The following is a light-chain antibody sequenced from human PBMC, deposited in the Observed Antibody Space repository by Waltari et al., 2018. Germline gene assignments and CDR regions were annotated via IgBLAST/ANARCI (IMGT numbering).Light chain of an antibody. CDR3: QHYYNWPRA. J-gene: IGKJ1*01. CDR1: QNLSSY. CDR2: GAS. V-gene: IGKV3-15*01. Sequence: EIVMTQSPATLSVSPGERGTLSCRASQNLSSYLAWYQHKPGQAPRLLIYGASTRATDIPARFSGSGSGTEFTLTITGLQSEDFAVYYCQHYYNWPRAFGPGTNVEIK.